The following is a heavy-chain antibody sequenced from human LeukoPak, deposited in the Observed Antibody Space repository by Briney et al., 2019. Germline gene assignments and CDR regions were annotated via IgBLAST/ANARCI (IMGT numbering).Heavy chain of an antibody. CDR1: GFTFSSCA. CDR2: MSGSGDTT. Sequence: SGGSLRLSCAAAGFTFSSCAMSWVRQAPGKGLEWVSGMSGSGDTTYYADSVEGRFTISRDNSKNTLYPQMNSLRVEDTAVYYCARKPRNGGNPYFDYWGQGTLVTVSS. V-gene: IGHV3-23*01. J-gene: IGHJ4*02. D-gene: IGHD4-23*01. CDR3: ARKPRNGGNPYFDY.